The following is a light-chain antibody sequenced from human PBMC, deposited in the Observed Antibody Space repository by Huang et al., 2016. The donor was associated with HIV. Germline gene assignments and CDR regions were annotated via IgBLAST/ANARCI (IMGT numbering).Light chain of an antibody. CDR3: QQYNNYPWT. J-gene: IGKJ1*01. Sequence: DIQMTQSPSTLSASVGDRVTITCRASQSISDYLAWHQQKPGEAPNLLIYKASSLEGGVPPTFSGSGSGTEFTLTISSLQADDVATYYCQQYNNYPWTFGQGTLVEIK. V-gene: IGKV1-5*03. CDR2: KAS. CDR1: QSISDY.